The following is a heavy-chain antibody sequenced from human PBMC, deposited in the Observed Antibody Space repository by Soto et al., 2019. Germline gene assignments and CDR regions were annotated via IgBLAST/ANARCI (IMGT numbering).Heavy chain of an antibody. CDR1: GGSISSGGYY. Sequence: SETLSLTCTVSGGSISSGGYYWSWIRQHPGKGLEWIGYIYYTGSAYYNPSLKSRLTISVDTSNNQFSLKLSSVTAEDTAVYYCARAAYYYDSSGYFSKYFDSWGQGTLVTVSS. J-gene: IGHJ4*02. CDR2: IYYTGSA. CDR3: ARAAYYYDSSGYFSKYFDS. V-gene: IGHV4-31*03. D-gene: IGHD3-22*01.